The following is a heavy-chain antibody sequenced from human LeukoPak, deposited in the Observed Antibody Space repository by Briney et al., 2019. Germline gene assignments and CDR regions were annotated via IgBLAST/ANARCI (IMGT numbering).Heavy chain of an antibody. V-gene: IGHV3-11*01. CDR1: GFTFSDYY. J-gene: IGHJ3*02. D-gene: IGHD6-19*01. CDR3: ARRAVPGAFDI. Sequence: GGSLRLSCAASGFTFSDYYMSWIRQAPGKGLEWVSYIRSSGSTIYYADSVKGRFTISRDNAKNSLYLQLNSLRAEDTAVYYCARRAVPGAFDIWGQGTMVTVSS. CDR2: IRSSGSTI.